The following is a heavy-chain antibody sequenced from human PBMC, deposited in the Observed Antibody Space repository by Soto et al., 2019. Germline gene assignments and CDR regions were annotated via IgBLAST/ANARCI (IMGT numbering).Heavy chain of an antibody. D-gene: IGHD5-18*01. CDR1: GGTFSSYT. V-gene: IGHV1-69*02. J-gene: IGHJ4*02. CDR3: ASERGYSYGYALDY. Sequence: QVQLVQSGAEVKKPGSSVKVSCKASGGTFSSYTISWVRQAPGQGLEWMGRIIPILGIANYAQKFQGRVTITADKSTSTVYMELSSLRSEDTAVYYCASERGYSYGYALDYWGQGTLVTVSS. CDR2: IIPILGIA.